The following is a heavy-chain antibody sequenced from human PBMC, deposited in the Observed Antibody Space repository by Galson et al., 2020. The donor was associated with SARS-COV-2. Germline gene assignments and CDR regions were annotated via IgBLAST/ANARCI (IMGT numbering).Heavy chain of an antibody. J-gene: IGHJ4*02. CDR3: ASWIIHFGAMERVDY. D-gene: IGHD3-3*01. Sequence: GESLKISCTASGFSFSSYAMTWVRQAPGKGLEWVSSISASSDDTQYADSVKGRFTISRDNSKNTVFLQMDSLRAEDTALYYCASWIIHFGAMERVDYWGQGTQVAVSS. CDR2: ISASSDDT. V-gene: IGHV3-23*01. CDR1: GFSFSSYA.